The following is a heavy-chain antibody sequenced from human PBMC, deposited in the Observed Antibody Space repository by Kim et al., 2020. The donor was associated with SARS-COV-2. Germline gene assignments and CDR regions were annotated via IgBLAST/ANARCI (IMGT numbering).Heavy chain of an antibody. V-gene: IGHV3-20*01. CDR1: GFTFDDYG. Sequence: GGSLRLSCAASGFTFDDYGMSWVRQTPGKGLEWVSGINRNGDSTGYVDSAKGRFTISRDNAKNSLYLQMNSPRADDTALYDCVRGFYQCPFDDWGQGTLVTVPS. CDR2: INRNGDST. J-gene: IGHJ4*02. D-gene: IGHD2-2*01. CDR3: VRGFYQCPFDD.